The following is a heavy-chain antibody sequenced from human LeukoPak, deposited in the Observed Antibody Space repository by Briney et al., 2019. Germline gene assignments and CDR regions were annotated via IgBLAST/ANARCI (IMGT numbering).Heavy chain of an antibody. CDR2: ISYDGSNK. J-gene: IGHJ4*02. Sequence: GGSLRLSCAASGFTFSSYAMHWVRQAPGKGLEWVAVISYDGSNKYYADSVKGRFTISRDNSKNTLYLQLNSLRAEDTALYYCATYRRPFSDWGSYYFDYWGQGTLVTVSS. D-gene: IGHD3-16*01. V-gene: IGHV3-30*04. CDR3: ATYRRPFSDWGSYYFDY. CDR1: GFTFSSYA.